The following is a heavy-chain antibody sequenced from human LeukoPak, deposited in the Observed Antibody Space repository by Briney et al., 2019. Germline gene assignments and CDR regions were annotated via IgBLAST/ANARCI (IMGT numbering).Heavy chain of an antibody. Sequence: LETLSRTCTVSGGSISTYYWTWIRQPAGKGLEWIGHIYISGTTNYSPSLKSRVTMSVDTSKNQFSLKLSSVTAADTAVYYCARERTSCTNGVCRTPRWFDPWGQGILVTVSS. D-gene: IGHD2-8*01. V-gene: IGHV4-4*07. CDR2: IYISGTT. CDR1: GGSISTYY. CDR3: ARERTSCTNGVCRTPRWFDP. J-gene: IGHJ5*02.